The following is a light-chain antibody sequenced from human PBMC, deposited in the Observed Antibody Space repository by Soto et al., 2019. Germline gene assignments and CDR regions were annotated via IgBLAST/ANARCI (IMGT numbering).Light chain of an antibody. V-gene: IGKV3-11*01. J-gene: IGKJ4*01. CDR3: QQRSNWPLT. CDR1: QSVSSY. CDR2: VAS. Sequence: EIVLTQSPATLSFSPGERVTLSCRASQSVSSYLAWYQQKPGQAPRLLIYVASNRATGIPARFSGSGSGTDFTLTISSLEPEDFAVYYCQQRSNWPLTFGGGTKVEIK.